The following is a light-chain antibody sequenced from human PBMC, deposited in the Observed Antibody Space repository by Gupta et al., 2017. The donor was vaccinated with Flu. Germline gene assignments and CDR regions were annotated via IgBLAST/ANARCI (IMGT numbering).Light chain of an antibody. CDR1: SDSVSSNNY. CDR3: PLYVEPGTWL. V-gene: IGLV8-61*01. Sequence: ITLTCNLTSDSVSSNNYPSWYRQTPGQAPRTLIYDTDSRASGVSDRFAGSVVGNKAVLTSTGVQADDEADYFCPLYVEPGTWLFGGGTKLTVL. CDR2: DTD. J-gene: IGLJ3*02.